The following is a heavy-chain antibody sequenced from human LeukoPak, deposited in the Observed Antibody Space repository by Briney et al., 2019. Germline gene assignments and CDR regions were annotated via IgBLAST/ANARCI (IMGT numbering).Heavy chain of an antibody. CDR2: ISGSGSTI. CDR1: GFTFSSYE. J-gene: IGHJ6*02. Sequence: QPGGSLRLSCAASGFTFSSYEMNWVRQAPGKGLEWVSYISGSGSTIYYADSVKGRFTISRDNAKNSLYLQMNSLRAGDTAVYYCARDAREDGMDVWGQGTTVTVSS. CDR3: ARDAREDGMDV. V-gene: IGHV3-48*03.